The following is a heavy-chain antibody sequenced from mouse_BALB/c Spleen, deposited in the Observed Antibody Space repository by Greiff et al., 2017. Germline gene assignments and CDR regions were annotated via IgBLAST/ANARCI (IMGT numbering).Heavy chain of an antibody. J-gene: IGHJ1*01. CDR2: ISSGGST. CDR3: ARGPYYGSSSWYFDV. V-gene: IGHV5-6-5*01. Sequence: EVMLVESGGGLVKPGGSLKLSCAASGFTFSSYAMSWVRQTPEKRLEWVASISSGGSTYYPDSVKGRFTISRDNARNILYLQMSSLRSEDTAMYYCARGPYYGSSSWYFDVWGAGTTVTLSS. D-gene: IGHD1-1*01. CDR1: GFTFSSYA.